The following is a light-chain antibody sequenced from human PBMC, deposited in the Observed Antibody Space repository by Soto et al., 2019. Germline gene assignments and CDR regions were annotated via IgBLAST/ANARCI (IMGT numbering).Light chain of an antibody. V-gene: IGKV3-20*01. CDR1: QSVSTNS. Sequence: EIVLTQSPDTLSLSPGERATLSCRASQSVSTNSLAWYQQKRGQAPRPLIYGASRRATGTPDRFSGNGSGTDFTLVISRLEPEDFAVYYCQQYGSSVLTFGGGTKVDIK. J-gene: IGKJ4*01. CDR3: QQYGSSVLT. CDR2: GAS.